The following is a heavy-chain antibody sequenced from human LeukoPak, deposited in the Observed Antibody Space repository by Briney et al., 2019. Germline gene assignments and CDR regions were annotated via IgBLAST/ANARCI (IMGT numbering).Heavy chain of an antibody. V-gene: IGHV1-58*02. CDR3: AASALGDAFDI. CDR2: IVVGSDNT. D-gene: IGHD3-3*01. CDR1: GFTFSSPA. J-gene: IGHJ3*02. Sequence: TSVKVSCKASGFTFSSPAMQWVRQPRGQRLEWIGWIVVGSDNTNYAQEFQERVTITRDMYTSTAYMELSSLRSEDAAVYYCAASALGDAFDIWGQGTMVTVSS.